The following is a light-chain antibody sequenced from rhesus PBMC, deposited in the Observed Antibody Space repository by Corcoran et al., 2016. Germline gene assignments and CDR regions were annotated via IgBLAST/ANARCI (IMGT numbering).Light chain of an antibody. J-gene: IGKJ3*01. CDR1: QDISRS. CDR2: TAS. CDR3: LQPNSYPFT. Sequence: DIQMTQSPSSLSASVGDTVTITCRASQDISRSLNWFQQRPGKAPKRLIYTASSLEYGVPSRFSGSGSGTDFTLTISSLQPEDFAVYSFLQPNSYPFTFGPGTKLDIK. V-gene: IGKV1-28*03.